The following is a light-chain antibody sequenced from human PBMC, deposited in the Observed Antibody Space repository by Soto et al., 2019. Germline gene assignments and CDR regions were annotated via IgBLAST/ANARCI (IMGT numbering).Light chain of an antibody. J-gene: IGKJ1*01. Sequence: TLSASVGDRVTITCRASESMSNCLAWYQQKPGKAPKLLISGASSLQSGVPSRFSGSASGTEFTLTISSLQPDDIATYYCQQCHRYLTFGQGTKV. CDR3: QQCHRYLT. V-gene: IGKV1-5*01. CDR2: GAS. CDR1: ESMSNC.